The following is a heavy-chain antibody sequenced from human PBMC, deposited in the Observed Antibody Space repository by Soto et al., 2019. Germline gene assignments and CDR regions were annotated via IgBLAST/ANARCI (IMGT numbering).Heavy chain of an antibody. J-gene: IGHJ4*02. CDR2: ISSSSSTI. CDR3: AREAFPMVRGVTGGGHFDY. V-gene: IGHV3-48*01. D-gene: IGHD3-10*01. CDR1: GFTFSSYS. Sequence: EVQLVESGGGLVQPGGSLRLSCAASGFTFSSYSMNWVRQAPGKGLEGVSYISSSSSTIYYADSVKGRFTISRDNAKNSLYLQMNSLRAEDTAVYYCAREAFPMVRGVTGGGHFDYWGQGTLVTVSS.